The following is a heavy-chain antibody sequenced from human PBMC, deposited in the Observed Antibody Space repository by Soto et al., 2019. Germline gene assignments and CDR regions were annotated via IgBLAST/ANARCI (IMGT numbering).Heavy chain of an antibody. CDR2: INHSGST. V-gene: IGHV4-34*01. D-gene: IGHD6-13*01. CDR3: ARRKAAAGTFLSYYHNVMYF. CDR1: GGSFSDYY. J-gene: IGHJ6*02. Sequence: SETLSLTCAVYGGSFSDYYWSWIRQPPGKGLEWIGEINHSGSTNYNPSLKSRVTISVDRSKNQFSLKLSSVTAADTAVYFCARRKAAAGTFLSYYHNVMYFCGQRTTVTGSS.